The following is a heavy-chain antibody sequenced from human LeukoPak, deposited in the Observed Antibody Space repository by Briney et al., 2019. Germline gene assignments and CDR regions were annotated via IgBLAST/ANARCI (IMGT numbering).Heavy chain of an antibody. CDR3: ARDSIDYYDSSGLENDAFDI. Sequence: SGGSLRLSCAASGFTFSDYYMSWIRQAPGKGLEWVSYISSSGSTIYYADSVKGRFTISRDNAKNSPYLQMNSLRAEDTAVYYCARDSIDYYDSSGLENDAFDIWGQGTMVTVSS. V-gene: IGHV3-11*01. CDR2: ISSSGSTI. D-gene: IGHD3-22*01. CDR1: GFTFSDYY. J-gene: IGHJ3*02.